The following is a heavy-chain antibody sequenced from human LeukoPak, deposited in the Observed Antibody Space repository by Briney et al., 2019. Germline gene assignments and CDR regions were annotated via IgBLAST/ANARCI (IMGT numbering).Heavy chain of an antibody. Sequence: SETLSLTCAVYGGSFSGYYWSWIRQPPGKGLEWVGYIYYSGSTNYNPSLKSRVTISVDTSKNQFSLKLSSVTAADTAVYYCARVGSSGYTDAFDIWGQGTMVTVSS. CDR3: ARVGSSGYTDAFDI. CDR2: IYYSGST. V-gene: IGHV4-59*01. D-gene: IGHD3-22*01. J-gene: IGHJ3*02. CDR1: GGSFSGYY.